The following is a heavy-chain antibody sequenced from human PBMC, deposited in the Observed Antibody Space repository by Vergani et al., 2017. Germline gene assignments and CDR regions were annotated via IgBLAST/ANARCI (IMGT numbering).Heavy chain of an antibody. Sequence: QVQLQQWGAGLLKPSEPLSLTCAVYGGSFSGYYWSWIRQPPGKGLEWIGEINHSGSTNYNPSLKSRVTISVDTSKNQFSLKLSSVTAADTAVYYCARARIQLWLLYFDYWGQGTLVTVSS. V-gene: IGHV4-34*01. CDR1: GGSFSGYY. J-gene: IGHJ4*02. CDR2: INHSGST. CDR3: ARARIQLWLLYFDY. D-gene: IGHD5-18*01.